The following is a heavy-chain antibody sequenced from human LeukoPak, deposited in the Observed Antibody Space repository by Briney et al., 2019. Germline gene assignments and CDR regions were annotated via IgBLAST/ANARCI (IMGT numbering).Heavy chain of an antibody. CDR3: ARDIAVAGTFSDY. CDR1: GYTFTGYY. Sequence: ASVKVSCKASGYTFTGYYMHWVRQAPGQGLEWMGWINPNSGGTNYAQKFQGRVTMTRDTSISTAYMELSSLRSEDTAVYYCARDIAVAGTFSDYWGQGTLVTVSS. V-gene: IGHV1-2*02. D-gene: IGHD6-19*01. CDR2: INPNSGGT. J-gene: IGHJ4*02.